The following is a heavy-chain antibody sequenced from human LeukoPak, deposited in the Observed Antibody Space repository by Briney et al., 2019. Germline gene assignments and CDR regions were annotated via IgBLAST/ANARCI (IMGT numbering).Heavy chain of an antibody. CDR2: VDPEDGET. CDR3: ATLGGLEGFSPYYYYMDV. D-gene: IGHD3-16*01. V-gene: IGHV1-69-2*01. CDR1: GYTFTDYY. Sequence: GASVKVSCKASGYTFTDYYMHWVQQAPGKGLEWMGRVDPEDGETIYAEKFQGRVTITADTSTDTAYMELSSLRSEDTAVYFCATLGGLEGFSPYYYYMDVWGKGTTVTVSS. J-gene: IGHJ6*03.